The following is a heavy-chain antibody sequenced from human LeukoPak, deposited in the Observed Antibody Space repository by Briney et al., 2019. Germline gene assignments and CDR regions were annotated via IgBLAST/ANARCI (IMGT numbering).Heavy chain of an antibody. J-gene: IGHJ4*02. CDR3: ASSIVRGGYGDYDY. Sequence: GGSLRLSCAASGFTFSDYVMSRVRQAPGKGLEWVSAISGSGDSTYYSDSVKARFTSSRDNSRNTLYLQIHRLRAEDTAIYYCASSIVRGGYGDYDYWGQGTQVIVSS. D-gene: IGHD3-10*01. CDR1: GFTFSDYV. V-gene: IGHV3-23*01. CDR2: ISGSGDST.